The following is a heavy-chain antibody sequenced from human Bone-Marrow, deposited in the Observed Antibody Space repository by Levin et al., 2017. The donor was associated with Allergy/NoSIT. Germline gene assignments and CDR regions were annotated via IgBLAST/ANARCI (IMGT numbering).Heavy chain of an antibody. D-gene: IGHD3-22*01. CDR1: GYTFTSYY. CDR3: ARDLGTTHSSGYCDY. Sequence: ASVKVSCKASGYTFTSYYMHWVRQAPGQGLEWMGIINPSGGSTSYAQKFQGRVTMTRDTSTSTVYMELSSLRSEDTAVYYCARDLGTTHSSGYCDYWGQGTLVTVSS. V-gene: IGHV1-46*01. J-gene: IGHJ4*02. CDR2: INPSGGST.